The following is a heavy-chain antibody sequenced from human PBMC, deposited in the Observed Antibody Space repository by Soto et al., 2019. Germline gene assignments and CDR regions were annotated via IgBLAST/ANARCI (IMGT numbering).Heavy chain of an antibody. J-gene: IGHJ4*02. CDR2: IAYDGSNK. Sequence: PGGSLRLSCAASGFTFSSNGMDWVRQAPGKGLEWVAVIAYDGSNKYYADSVKGRFTISRDNSKNTLFLQMNSLRPEDTAVYYCARVWQWPNGFDYWGQGTLVTVSS. CDR3: ARVWQWPNGFDY. V-gene: IGHV3-30*03. D-gene: IGHD6-19*01. CDR1: GFTFSSNG.